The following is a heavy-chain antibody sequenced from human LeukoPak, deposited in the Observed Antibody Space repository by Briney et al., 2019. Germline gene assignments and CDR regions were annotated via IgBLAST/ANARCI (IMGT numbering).Heavy chain of an antibody. D-gene: IGHD2-15*01. CDR1: GESLNSYY. J-gene: IGHJ4*02. Sequence: PSETLSLTCAVYGESLNSYYWSWLRQPPGKGLEWIGEIYESGSAEYNPSLKSRVTISMVPSKQQFSLSLTSVTAADTAVYYCARGAWATRLGSWGLGTPVIVSS. V-gene: IGHV4-34*01. CDR3: ARGAWATRLGS. CDR2: IYESGSA.